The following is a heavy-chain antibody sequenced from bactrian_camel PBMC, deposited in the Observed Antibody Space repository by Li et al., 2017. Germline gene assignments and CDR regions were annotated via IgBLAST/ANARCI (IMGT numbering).Heavy chain of an antibody. J-gene: IGHJ4*01. D-gene: IGHD3*01. V-gene: IGHV3S31*01. Sequence: VQLVESGGGSVQPGGSLRLSCAASGFTFNSAPMRWVRQAPGKGLEWISTISGDGYTTYYADSVKGRFTISKDNAKNTLYLQMNSLKTEDTAVYYCGTGGVWWEVKYNYWGQGTQVTVS. CDR2: ISGDGYTT. CDR1: GFTFNSAP. CDR3: GTGGVWWEVKYNY.